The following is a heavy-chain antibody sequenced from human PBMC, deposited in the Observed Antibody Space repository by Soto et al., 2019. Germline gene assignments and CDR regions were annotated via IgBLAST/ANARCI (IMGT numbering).Heavy chain of an antibody. CDR2: IKQDGSDK. CDR1: GFTFSSYW. V-gene: IGHV3-7*04. CDR3: VRSRYGGCFDF. Sequence: EVQLVESGGGLVQPGGSLRLSCAASGFTFSSYWMTWVRQAPGKGLEWVANIKQDGSDKYYVESVKGRFTISRDNAKDSLHLQINSLRAEDTAVYYCVRSRYGGCFDFWGQGTLVTVSS. J-gene: IGHJ4*02. D-gene: IGHD4-17*01.